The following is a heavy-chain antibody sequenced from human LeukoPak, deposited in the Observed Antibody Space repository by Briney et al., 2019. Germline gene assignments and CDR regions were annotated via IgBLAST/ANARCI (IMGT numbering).Heavy chain of an antibody. Sequence: GASVKASCKASGYTFTSYGISWVRQAPGQGLEWMGWISAYNGNTNYAQKLQGRVTMTTDTSTNTAYMELRSLRSDDTAVYYCASRIAAAGTPFDCWGQGTLVTVSS. CDR1: GYTFTSYG. CDR2: ISAYNGNT. J-gene: IGHJ4*02. CDR3: ASRIAAAGTPFDC. V-gene: IGHV1-18*01. D-gene: IGHD6-13*01.